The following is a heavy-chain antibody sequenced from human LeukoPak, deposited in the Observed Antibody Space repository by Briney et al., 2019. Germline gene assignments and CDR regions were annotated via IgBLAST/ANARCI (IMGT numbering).Heavy chain of an antibody. CDR1: GGSISSYY. Sequence: SETLSLTCTVSGGSISSYYWSWIRQPPGKGLEWIGYIYYSGSTNYNPSLKSRVTISVDTSKNQFSLKLSSVTAADTAMYYCARGVDSGWPHFDYWGQGTQVAVSS. CDR3: ARGVDSGWPHFDY. D-gene: IGHD6-19*01. J-gene: IGHJ4*02. CDR2: IYYSGST. V-gene: IGHV4-59*08.